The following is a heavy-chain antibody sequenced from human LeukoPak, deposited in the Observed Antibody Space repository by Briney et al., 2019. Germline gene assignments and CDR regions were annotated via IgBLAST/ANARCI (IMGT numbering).Heavy chain of an antibody. CDR1: GFTFSSYA. V-gene: IGHV3-23*01. CDR3: AKDPLPIQLWLGYYMDV. Sequence: HPGGSLRLSCAASGFTFSSYAMSWVRQAPGKGLEWVSAISGSGGSTYYADSVKGRFTISRDNSKNTLYLQMNSLRAEDTAVYYCAKDPLPIQLWLGYYMDVWGQGTTVTVSS. J-gene: IGHJ6*03. D-gene: IGHD5-18*01. CDR2: ISGSGGST.